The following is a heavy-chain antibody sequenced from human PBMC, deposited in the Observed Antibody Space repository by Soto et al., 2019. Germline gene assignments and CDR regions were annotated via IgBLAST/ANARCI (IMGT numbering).Heavy chain of an antibody. Sequence: SETLSLTCTVSGGSISSGGYYWSWIRQHPGKGLEWIGYIYYSGSTYYNPSLKSRVTISVDTSKNQFSLKLSSVTAADTAVYYCARELVRGYYYGMDVWGQGTTVTVSS. J-gene: IGHJ6*02. D-gene: IGHD3-10*01. CDR1: GGSISSGGYY. CDR2: IYYSGST. CDR3: ARELVRGYYYGMDV. V-gene: IGHV4-31*03.